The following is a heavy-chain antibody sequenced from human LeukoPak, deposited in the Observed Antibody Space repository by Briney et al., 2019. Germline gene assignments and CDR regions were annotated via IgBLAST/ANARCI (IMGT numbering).Heavy chain of an antibody. V-gene: IGHV3-20*04. D-gene: IGHD3/OR15-3a*01. J-gene: IGHJ6*03. Sequence: PGGCLRLSCAGSGLTFDDYGMRGVGQAPGKGGEGVAVINCNAASTGYAVSVNVRFTISRDNAKNSLYLQMNSLGAEDTALYYCARVDPRAYYYYYIDVWGKGTTVAVSS. CDR3: ARVDPRAYYYYYIDV. CDR2: INCNAAST. CDR1: GLTFDDYG.